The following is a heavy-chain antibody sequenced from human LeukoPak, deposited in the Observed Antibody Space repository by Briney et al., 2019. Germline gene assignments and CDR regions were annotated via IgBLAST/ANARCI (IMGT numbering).Heavy chain of an antibody. D-gene: IGHD6-19*01. CDR3: AKVPTTYSGWAELFDY. J-gene: IGHJ4*02. CDR2: IRYDGSNK. V-gene: IGHV3-30*02. Sequence: GGSLRLSCAASGFTFSSYGIHWVRQAPGKGLEWVAFIRYDGSNKYYADSMKGRFTISRDNSKNTLYLQMNSLRAEDTAVYYCAKVPTTYSGWAELFDYWGQGTLVTVSS. CDR1: GFTFSSYG.